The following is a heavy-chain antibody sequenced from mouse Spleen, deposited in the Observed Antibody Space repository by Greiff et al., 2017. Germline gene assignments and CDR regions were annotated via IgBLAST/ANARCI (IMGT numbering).Heavy chain of an antibody. CDR2: IDPSDSYT. J-gene: IGHJ1*01. D-gene: IGHD1-2*01. Sequence: QVQLQQPGAELVKPGASVKLSCKASGYTFTSYWMQWVKQRPGQGLEWIGEIDPSDSYTNYNQKFKGKATLTVDTSSSTAYMQLSSLTSEDSAVYYCARGGLLPLRYFDVWGAGTTVTVSS. CDR3: ARGGLLPLRYFDV. CDR1: GYTFTSYW. V-gene: IGHV1-50*01.